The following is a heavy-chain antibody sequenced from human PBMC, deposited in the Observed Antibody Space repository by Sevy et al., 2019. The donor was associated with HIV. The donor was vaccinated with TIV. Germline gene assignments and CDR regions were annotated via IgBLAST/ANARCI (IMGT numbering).Heavy chain of an antibody. D-gene: IGHD1-26*01. J-gene: IGHJ4*02. V-gene: IGHV3-21*01. Sequence: RGCLRLSCTASGFTFSIFGMNWVRQAPGKGLEWVSSITSKSDYIFYADSVKGRFTVSRDNAKNSLYLQMNSLRAEDTAMYYCARLGPTGEVFDYWGQGALVRVSS. CDR2: ITSKSDYI. CDR3: ARLGPTGEVFDY. CDR1: GFTFSIFG.